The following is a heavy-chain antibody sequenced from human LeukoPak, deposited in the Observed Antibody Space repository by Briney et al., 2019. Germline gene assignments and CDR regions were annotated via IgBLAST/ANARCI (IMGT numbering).Heavy chain of an antibody. CDR1: GGTFSSYA. CDR3: ARRYDYGDHRFDY. D-gene: IGHD4-17*01. J-gene: IGHJ4*02. Sequence: GASVKVSCKASGGTFSSYAISWVRQAPGQGLEWMGGIIPIFGTANYAQKFQGRVTITADESTSTAYMELSSLRSEDTAVYCCARRYDYGDHRFDYWGQGTLVTVSS. CDR2: IIPIFGTA. V-gene: IGHV1-69*13.